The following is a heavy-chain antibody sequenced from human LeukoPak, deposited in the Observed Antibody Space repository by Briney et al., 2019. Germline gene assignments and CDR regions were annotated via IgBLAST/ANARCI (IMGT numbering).Heavy chain of an antibody. CDR1: GFTFSTYS. V-gene: IGHV3-30*02. Sequence: GGSLRLSCAASGFTFSTYSMNWVRQAPGKGLEWVAFIRYDGSNKYYADSVKGRFTISRDNSKNTLYLQMNSLRAEDTAVYYCAKGGNYNSYYYYMDVWGKGTTVTVSS. CDR3: AKGGNYNSYYYYMDV. J-gene: IGHJ6*03. D-gene: IGHD5-24*01. CDR2: IRYDGSNK.